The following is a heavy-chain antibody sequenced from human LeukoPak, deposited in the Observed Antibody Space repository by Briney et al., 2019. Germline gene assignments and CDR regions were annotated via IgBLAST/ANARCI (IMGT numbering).Heavy chain of an antibody. CDR1: GGTFSSYA. CDR3: ARDSGDYYGSGSLPWFDP. V-gene: IGHV1-69*13. CDR2: IIPIFGTA. D-gene: IGHD3-10*01. J-gene: IGHJ5*02. Sequence: SVKVSCKASGGTFSSYAISWVRQAPGQGREWMGGIIPIFGTANYAQKFQGRVTITADESTSTAYMELSSLRSEDTAVYYCARDSGDYYGSGSLPWFDPWGQGTLVTVSS.